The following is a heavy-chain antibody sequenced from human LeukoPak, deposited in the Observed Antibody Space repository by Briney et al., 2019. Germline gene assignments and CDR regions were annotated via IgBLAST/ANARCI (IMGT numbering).Heavy chain of an antibody. CDR2: ISGDGFST. CDR3: GEDFSSSWYIDY. J-gene: IGHJ4*02. V-gene: IGHV3-43*02. D-gene: IGHD6-13*01. CDR1: GFTFDDYV. Sequence: GGSLRHSCAASGFTFDDYVMHWVRQVPGKGLEWVALISGDGFSTYYADSVKGRFTISRDNSKNSLYLQMNSLRGEDTALYYCGEDFSSSWYIDYWGQGTLVTVSS.